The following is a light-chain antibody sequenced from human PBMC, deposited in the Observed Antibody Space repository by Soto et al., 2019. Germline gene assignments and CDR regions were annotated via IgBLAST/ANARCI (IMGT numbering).Light chain of an antibody. CDR2: RTS. CDR1: QSVSSSY. J-gene: IGKJ1*01. Sequence: SGLTQSPGTLSLSPGERATLSCRASQSVSSSYLAWYQQKPGQAPRLLIYRTSNRATGIPDRFSGSGSGTDFTLTISRLEPEDFAVYWCQQYDSSPRTFGQGTKVDIK. V-gene: IGKV3-20*01. CDR3: QQYDSSPRT.